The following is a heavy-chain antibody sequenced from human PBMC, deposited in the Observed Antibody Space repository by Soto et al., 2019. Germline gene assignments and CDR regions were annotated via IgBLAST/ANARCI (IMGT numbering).Heavy chain of an antibody. J-gene: IGHJ6*02. Sequence: ASVKVSCTASGYTFTSYYMHWVRQAPGQGLEWMGIINPSGGSTSYAQKFQGRVTMTRDTSTSTVYMELSSLRSEDTAVYYCARDLRLRLGELSLPLHNYYGMDVWGQGTTVTVSS. CDR2: INPSGGST. D-gene: IGHD3-16*02. CDR3: ARDLRLRLGELSLPLHNYYGMDV. CDR1: GYTFTSYY. V-gene: IGHV1-46*01.